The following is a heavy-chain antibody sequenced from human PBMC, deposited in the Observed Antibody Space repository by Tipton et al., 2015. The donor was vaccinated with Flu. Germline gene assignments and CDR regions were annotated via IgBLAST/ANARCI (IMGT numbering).Heavy chain of an antibody. V-gene: IGHV4-38-2*02. CDR3: ARHTGDSVRGVIDY. Sequence: LRLSCTISGDSISSDYYWGWIRQPPGKGLEWIGTIYHSGTTYYNPSLKSRLTIPVDTSKNQFSLRLSSVTAADTAVYYCARHTGDSVRGVIDYWGQGTLVTVSS. CDR1: GDSISSDYY. J-gene: IGHJ4*02. CDR2: IYHSGTT. D-gene: IGHD3-10*02.